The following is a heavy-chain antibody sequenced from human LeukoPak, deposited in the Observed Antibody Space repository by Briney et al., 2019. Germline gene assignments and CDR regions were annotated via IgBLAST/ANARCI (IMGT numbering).Heavy chain of an antibody. Sequence: PSETLSLTCTVSGGSITSYYWSYIRQPAGKGLEWIGRIHTSGSTNYNPSLKSRVTMSVDTSKNQFSLKLSSVTAADTAIYYCAREFSVTSIAARVFDSCGQGTLVTVSS. CDR1: GGSITSYY. D-gene: IGHD6-6*01. CDR2: IHTSGST. V-gene: IGHV4-4*07. CDR3: AREFSVTSIAARVFDS. J-gene: IGHJ4*02.